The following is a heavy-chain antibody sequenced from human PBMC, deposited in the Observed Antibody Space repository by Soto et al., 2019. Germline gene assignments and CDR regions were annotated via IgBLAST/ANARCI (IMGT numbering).Heavy chain of an antibody. D-gene: IGHD2-2*01. Sequence: QVQLVESGGGVVQPGRSLRLSCAASGFTFSSYGMHWVRQAPGKGLEWVAVISYDGSNKYYADSVKGRFTISRDNSKNTLYLQMNSLRAEDTAVYYCAKGAVPYCSSTSCGNDAFDIWGQGTMVTVSS. J-gene: IGHJ3*02. V-gene: IGHV3-30*18. CDR3: AKGAVPYCSSTSCGNDAFDI. CDR2: ISYDGSNK. CDR1: GFTFSSYG.